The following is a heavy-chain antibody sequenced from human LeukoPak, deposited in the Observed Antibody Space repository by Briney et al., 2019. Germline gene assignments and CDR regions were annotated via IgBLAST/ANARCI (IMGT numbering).Heavy chain of an antibody. D-gene: IGHD4-23*01. CDR3: ARDGDTVLTRGYYYYMDV. V-gene: IGHV3-74*01. J-gene: IGHJ6*03. Sequence: GGSLRLSCAASGFTFSRYSMHWVRQAPGKGLVWVSHVNSDGSGTDYADSVKGRFTISRDNAKNTLYLQMNSLRAEDTALYYCARDGDTVLTRGYYYYMDVWGKGTTVTVSS. CDR1: GFTFSRYS. CDR2: VNSDGSGT.